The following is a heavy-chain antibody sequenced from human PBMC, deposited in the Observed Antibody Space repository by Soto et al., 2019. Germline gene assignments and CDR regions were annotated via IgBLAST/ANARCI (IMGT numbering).Heavy chain of an antibody. CDR3: ARAGYSSGWYHWYFDF. CDR2: INAGNGNT. D-gene: IGHD6-19*01. Sequence: ASVKVSCKASGYTFTNYGIHWVRQAPGQRLEWMRWINAGNGNTKYSQKFQGRVIITRDTSASTAYMELSSLRSEDAAVFYCARAGYSSGWYHWYFDFWGRGTLVTVS. CDR1: GYTFTNYG. J-gene: IGHJ2*01. V-gene: IGHV1-3*01.